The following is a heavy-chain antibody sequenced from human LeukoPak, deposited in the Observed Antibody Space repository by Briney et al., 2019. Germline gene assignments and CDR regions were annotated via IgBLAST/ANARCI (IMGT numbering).Heavy chain of an antibody. CDR3: ARELWFANAPGSWLDP. V-gene: IGHV4-30-2*01. CDR1: GDSISSGAYS. CDR2: IFHSGST. Sequence: SQTLSLTCVVSGDSISSGAYSWSWIRQPPGKGLEWIGYIFHSGSTFYNPSLKSRVAISVDNSKNQFSLRLSSVTAADTAVYYCARELWFANAPGSWLDPWGQGTLVTVSS. D-gene: IGHD3-10*01. J-gene: IGHJ5*02.